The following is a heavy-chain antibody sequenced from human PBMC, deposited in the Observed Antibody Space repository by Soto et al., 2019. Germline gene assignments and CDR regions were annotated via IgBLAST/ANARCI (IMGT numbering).Heavy chain of an antibody. CDR3: ARVERGTATTVVDAFDI. Sequence: SETLSLTCAVFGGSVNSGNYYWSWIRQPPGKGLEWIGEMSHSGGTHFNPSLKSRVTISVDTSKNQFSLKMSSVTAADTALYYCARVERGTATTVVDAFDIWGPRTMVTVSS. J-gene: IGHJ3*02. V-gene: IGHV4-61*01. D-gene: IGHD1-1*01. CDR1: GGSVNSGNYY. CDR2: MSHSGGT.